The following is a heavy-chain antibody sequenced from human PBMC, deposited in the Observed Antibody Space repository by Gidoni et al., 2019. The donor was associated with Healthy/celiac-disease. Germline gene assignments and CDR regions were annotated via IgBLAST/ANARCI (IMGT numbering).Heavy chain of an antibody. CDR3: AKGGRGYDFWSGTYNWFDP. J-gene: IGHJ5*02. D-gene: IGHD3-3*01. Sequence: EVQLVESGGVVVQPGGSLRLSCAASGFTFDDYTMHWVRQAPGKGLEWVSLISWDGGSTYYADSVKGRFTISRDNSKNSLYLQMNSLRTEDTALYYCAKGGRGYDFWSGTYNWFDPWGQGTLVTVSS. CDR2: ISWDGGST. CDR1: GFTFDDYT. V-gene: IGHV3-43*01.